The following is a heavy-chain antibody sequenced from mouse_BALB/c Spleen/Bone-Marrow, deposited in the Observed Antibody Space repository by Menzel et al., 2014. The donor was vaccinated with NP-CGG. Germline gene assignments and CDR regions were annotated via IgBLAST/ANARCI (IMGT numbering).Heavy chain of an antibody. J-gene: IGHJ3*01. CDR2: INPSNGGT. CDR3: TRSYYAKEGAWFAY. Sequence: VQLQQSGAELVKPGASVKLSCKASGYTFTSYYMHWVKQRPGQGLEWIGGINPSNGGTNFNEKFKSKATLTVDKSSSTAYMQLSSLTSEDSAVYYCTRSYYAKEGAWFAYWGQGTLVTVSA. CDR1: GYTFTSYY. V-gene: IGHV1S81*02. D-gene: IGHD1-1*01.